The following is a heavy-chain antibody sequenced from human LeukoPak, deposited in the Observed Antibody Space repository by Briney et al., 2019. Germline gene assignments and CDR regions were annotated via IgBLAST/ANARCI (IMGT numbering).Heavy chain of an antibody. CDR1: GGTFSSYA. CDR2: XXPIFGTA. D-gene: IGHD2-2*01. V-gene: IGHV1-69*06. J-gene: IGHJ5*02. CDR3: AREPFGLSTNKRWFDP. Sequence: ASVKVSCKASGGTFSSYAISWVRQAPGQGLEXXXXXXPIFGTANYAQKFQGRVTITADKSTSTAYMELSSLRSEDTAVYYCAREPFGLSTNKRWFDPWGQGTLVTVSS.